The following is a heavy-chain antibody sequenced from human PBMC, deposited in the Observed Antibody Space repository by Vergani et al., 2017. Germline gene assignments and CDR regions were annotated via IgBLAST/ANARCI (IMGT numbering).Heavy chain of an antibody. V-gene: IGHV1-69*17. D-gene: IGHD6-6*01. Sequence: QVQLVQSGAEVKKPGSSVKVSCKASGGTFSSYAISWVRQAPGQGLEWMGGIIPIFGIANYAQKFQGRVTITADKSTSTAYMELSSLRSEDTAVYYCARHVPPRKYSSSSPDYWGQGTLVTVSS. CDR2: IIPIFGIA. CDR3: ARHVPPRKYSSSSPDY. J-gene: IGHJ4*02. CDR1: GGTFSSYA.